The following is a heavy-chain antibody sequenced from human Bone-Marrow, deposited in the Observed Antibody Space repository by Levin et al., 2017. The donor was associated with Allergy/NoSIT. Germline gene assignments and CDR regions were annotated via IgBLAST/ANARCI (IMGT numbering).Heavy chain of an antibody. D-gene: IGHD2-15*01. CDR3: ARDPSRLLSGGRADH. Sequence: QAGGSLRLSCSGSGFTFSSYGVHWIRQAPGKGLEWVAVISFRGNEKYYADSVKGRFTVSRDNSNNTASLEMHRLSLEDTAVYYCARDPSRLLSGGRADHWGQGTLVTVSS. V-gene: IGHV3-30*03. CDR1: GFTFSSYG. CDR2: ISFRGNEK. J-gene: IGHJ4*02.